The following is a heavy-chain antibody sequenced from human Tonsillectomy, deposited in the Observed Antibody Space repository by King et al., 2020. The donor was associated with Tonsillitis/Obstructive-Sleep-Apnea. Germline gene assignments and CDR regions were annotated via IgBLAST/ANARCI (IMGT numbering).Heavy chain of an antibody. CDR2: ISYDGSNK. V-gene: IGHV3-30*04. D-gene: IGHD1-1*01. CDR3: ATCGRTTCQPFGMDV. J-gene: IGHJ6*02. CDR1: GFIFSGYA. Sequence: VQLVESGGGVVQPGRSLRLSCAASGFIFSGYAMHWVRQAPGKGLEWVAVISYDGSNKYYADSVKGRFTISRDNSKNTLYLQMNSLRAEDTAVYYCATCGRTTCQPFGMDVWGQGTTVTVSS.